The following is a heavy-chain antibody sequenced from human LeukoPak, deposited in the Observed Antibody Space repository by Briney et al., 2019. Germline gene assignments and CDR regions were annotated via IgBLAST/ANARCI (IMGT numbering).Heavy chain of an antibody. V-gene: IGHV3-7*01. CDR2: IKQDGSDK. J-gene: IGHJ4*02. Sequence: TGGPLRFSCAASGFTFSSYWMSWVPRAPGKGLKWVANIKQDGSDKYYVDSVKGRFSIARDNAKNSLYLQMNRLRAEDTAVYYCASLPGIAVAGTRSAVDYWGQVTLVTVA. CDR1: GFTFSSYW. D-gene: IGHD6-19*01. CDR3: ASLPGIAVAGTRSAVDY.